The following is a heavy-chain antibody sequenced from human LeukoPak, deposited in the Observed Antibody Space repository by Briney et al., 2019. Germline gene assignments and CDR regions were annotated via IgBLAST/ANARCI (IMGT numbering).Heavy chain of an antibody. V-gene: IGHV3-7*01. D-gene: IGHD2/OR15-2a*01. CDR3: ARHDYFSFDY. CDR1: GFTFNSYW. CDR2: INQEGSEK. Sequence: GGSLRLSCAASGFTFNSYWMSWVRQAPGKGLEWVANINQEGSEKYYVDSVKGRFTISRDNAKNSLYLQMNSLRAEDTAVYYCARHDYFSFDYWGQGTLVTVSS. J-gene: IGHJ4*02.